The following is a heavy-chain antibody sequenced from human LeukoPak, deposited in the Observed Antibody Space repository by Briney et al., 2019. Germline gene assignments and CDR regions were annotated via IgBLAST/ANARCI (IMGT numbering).Heavy chain of an antibody. J-gene: IGHJ4*02. CDR1: GFTFSSYN. CDR3: ARGAQTTSYYDSSGNFDY. CDR2: ISSYSTYI. D-gene: IGHD3-22*01. Sequence: GGSLRLSCAASGFTFSSYNMNWVRQAPGKGLEWVSSISSYSTYIYYADSVKGRFTISRDNAKNSLYLQMNSLRPEDTAVYYCARGAQTTSYYDSSGNFDYWSQGTLVTVSS. V-gene: IGHV3-21*01.